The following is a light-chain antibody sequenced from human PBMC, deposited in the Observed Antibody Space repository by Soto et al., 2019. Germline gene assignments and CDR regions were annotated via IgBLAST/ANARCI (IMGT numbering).Light chain of an antibody. V-gene: IGKV1-8*01. CDR2: AAS. J-gene: IGKJ3*01. CDR3: QQYYSYPFT. CDR1: QGISSY. Sequence: AIRMTQSPSSFSASTGDRVTITCRASQGISSYLAWYQQKPGKAPKLLIYAASTLQSGVPSRFSGSGSGTDFTLTISRLQSEDFATYYCQQYYSYPFTFGPGTKVDSK.